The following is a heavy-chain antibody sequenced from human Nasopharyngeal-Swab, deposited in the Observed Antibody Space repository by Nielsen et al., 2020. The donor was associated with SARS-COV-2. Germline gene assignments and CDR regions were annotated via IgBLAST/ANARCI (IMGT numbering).Heavy chain of an antibody. CDR2: IAYRGPT. CDR1: GASITDNNYY. J-gene: IGHJ4*02. D-gene: IGHD3-22*01. V-gene: IGHV4-39*01. Sequence: SETLSPTCTVSGASITDNNYYWAWIRQPPGKGLEWRGSIAYRGPTFYNPSLKSRVSISVDASQNQFSLNLWSVTAADTAVFYCARHSRVTTVVVVTLFDYWGRGSLVTVSS. CDR3: ARHSRVTTVVVVTLFDY.